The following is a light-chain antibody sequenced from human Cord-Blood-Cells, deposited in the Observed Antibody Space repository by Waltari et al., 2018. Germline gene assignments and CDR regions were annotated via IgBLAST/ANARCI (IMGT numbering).Light chain of an antibody. CDR1: QRVSSY. Sequence: EIVLTQSPATLSLSPGERATLSCRASQRVSSYLAWYQQKPGQAPRLLIYDASNRATCIPARFSGSGSGTDFTLTISSLEPEDFAVYYCQQRSNWGIFTFGPGTKVDIK. V-gene: IGKV3-11*01. CDR2: DAS. CDR3: QQRSNWGIFT. J-gene: IGKJ3*01.